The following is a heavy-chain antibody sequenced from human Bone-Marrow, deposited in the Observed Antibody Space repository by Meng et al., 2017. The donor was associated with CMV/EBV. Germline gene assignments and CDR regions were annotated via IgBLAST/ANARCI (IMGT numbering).Heavy chain of an antibody. Sequence: SQTLSLTCAISGDSVSSNSAAWNWIRQSPSRGLEWLGRTYYRSKWYNDYAVSVKSRITINPDTSKNQFSLQLNSVTPEDTAVYYCARGLVDIVATSPGVYYYYYGMDAWGQGTTVTVSS. CDR2: TYYRSKWYN. CDR1: GDSVSSNSAA. CDR3: ARGLVDIVATSPGVYYYYYGMDA. D-gene: IGHD5-12*01. V-gene: IGHV6-1*01. J-gene: IGHJ6*02.